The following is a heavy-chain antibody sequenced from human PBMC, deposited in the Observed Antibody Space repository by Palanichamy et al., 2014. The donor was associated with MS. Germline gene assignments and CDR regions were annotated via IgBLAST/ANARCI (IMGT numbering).Heavy chain of an antibody. J-gene: IGHJ5*02. CDR3: AKRPPFDP. Sequence: QVQLQQWGAGLLKPSETLSLTCALYGGSFSNYYWSWVRQPPGKGLEWIGEVSHTGGTNYNPSFKSRVTLSINTSNNQLSLKPNSVTAADTGVYYCAKRPPFDPWGQGTLVTVSS. V-gene: IGHV4-34*01. CDR1: GGSFSNYY. CDR2: VSHTGGT.